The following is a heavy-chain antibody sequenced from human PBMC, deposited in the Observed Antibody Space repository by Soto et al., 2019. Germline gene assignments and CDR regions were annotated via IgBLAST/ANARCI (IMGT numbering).Heavy chain of an antibody. J-gene: IGHJ5*02. CDR3: ATYPRPYNWIDL. Sequence: QVRLEQSGAEVKKPGSSVRVSCQASGGALTSYPIHWVRQAPGQGLEWMGVIDPMFDTSNLAEKFKARVTFTADASTKTVYMDLTSLRSDDTAVYFCATYPRPYNWIDLRGQGTLLTVSS. V-gene: IGHV1-69*01. D-gene: IGHD1-1*01. CDR2: IDPMFDTS. CDR1: GGALTSYP.